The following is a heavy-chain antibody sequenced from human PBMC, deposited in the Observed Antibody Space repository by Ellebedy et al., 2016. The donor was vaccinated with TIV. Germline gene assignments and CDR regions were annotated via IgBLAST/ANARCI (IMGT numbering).Heavy chain of an antibody. Sequence: GGSLRLSCAASGFTFSAYWMSWVRQAPGKGLEWVANIKQDGSEKDYVDSVKGRFPISRDNAKNSLYLQMNSLRAEDTAVYYCARAIGGSGWYYFDYWGQGTPVTVSS. J-gene: IGHJ4*02. D-gene: IGHD6-19*01. CDR2: IKQDGSEK. CDR3: ARAIGGSGWYYFDY. CDR1: GFTFSAYW. V-gene: IGHV3-7*03.